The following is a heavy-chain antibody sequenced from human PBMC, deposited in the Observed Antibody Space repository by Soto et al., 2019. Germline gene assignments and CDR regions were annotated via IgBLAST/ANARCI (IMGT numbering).Heavy chain of an antibody. J-gene: IGHJ4*02. Sequence: QVHLVQYGGAVKKPGASVKVSCKASGYTFNRHGITWFRQAPGQGLEWMGWISGYNGDINYEQKFQGRVTLSSDTLTSTVYLELKSLRFDDTAVYYCARVRIVGAREIDFWGQGTLVTVSS. D-gene: IGHD1-26*01. CDR2: ISGYNGDI. V-gene: IGHV1-18*04. CDR1: GYTFNRHG. CDR3: ARVRIVGAREIDF.